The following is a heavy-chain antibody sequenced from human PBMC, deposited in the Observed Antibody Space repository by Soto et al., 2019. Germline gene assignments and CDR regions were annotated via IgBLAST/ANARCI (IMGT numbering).Heavy chain of an antibody. CDR1: GFTFSRYW. D-gene: IGHD4-4*01. V-gene: IGHV3-30*18. CDR3: AKRDDYSNYYLFDY. Sequence: GGSLRLSCAASGFTFSRYWMHWVRQAPGKGLGWVAGIASDGSTTYYADSVKGRFTISRDNSKNTLYLQMNSLRAEDTAVYYCAKRDDYSNYYLFDYWGQGTLVTVSS. J-gene: IGHJ4*02. CDR2: IASDGSTT.